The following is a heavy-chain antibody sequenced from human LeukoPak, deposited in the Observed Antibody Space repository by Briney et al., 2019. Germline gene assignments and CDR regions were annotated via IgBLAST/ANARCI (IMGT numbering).Heavy chain of an antibody. CDR3: ARSMGYYDFWSGYYHYFDY. CDR1: GGSISSYY. D-gene: IGHD3-3*01. CDR2: IYYSGST. Sequence: PSETLSLTCTVSGGSISSYYWSWIRQPPGKGLEWIGYIYYSGSTNYNPSLKSRVTISVDMSKNQFSLKLSSVTAADTAVYYCARSMGYYDFWSGYYHYFDYWGQGTLVTVSS. J-gene: IGHJ4*02. V-gene: IGHV4-59*01.